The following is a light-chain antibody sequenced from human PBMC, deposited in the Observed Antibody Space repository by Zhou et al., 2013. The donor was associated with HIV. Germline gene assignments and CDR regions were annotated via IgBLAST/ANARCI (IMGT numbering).Light chain of an antibody. V-gene: IGKV1-39*01. CDR1: QSINNF. CDR3: QQSYTTQALT. Sequence: DIQMTQSPTSLSAFVGDRVTITCQASQSINNFLNWYRQTPGKAPELLIYRASNLHSGVPSRFSGSRSGTDFTLTIDSLQLEDFATYFCQQSYTTQALTFGGGTKV. J-gene: IGKJ4*01. CDR2: RAS.